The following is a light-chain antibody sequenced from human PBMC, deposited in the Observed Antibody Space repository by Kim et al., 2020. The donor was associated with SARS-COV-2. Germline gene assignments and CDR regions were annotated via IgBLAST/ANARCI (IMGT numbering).Light chain of an antibody. V-gene: IGLV3-19*01. CDR1: SLRRYY. CDR2: GKN. Sequence: SSELTQDPAVSVALGQTVRITCKGDSLRRYYASWYQQKPGQAPVLVIYGKNNRPSGIPDRFSGSSSGNTASLTITGAQAEEEADYYCKSRDSSGKVVFGGGTKVTVL. CDR3: KSRDSSGKVV. J-gene: IGLJ2*01.